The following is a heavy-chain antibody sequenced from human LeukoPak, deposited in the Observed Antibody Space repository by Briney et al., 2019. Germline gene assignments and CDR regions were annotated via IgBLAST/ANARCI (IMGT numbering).Heavy chain of an antibody. CDR1: GYSFTTVY. D-gene: IGHD3-10*01. CDR3: ARAVGYYFDY. Sequence: ASVKVSCRASGYSFTTVYMHWVRQASGQPPEWMGAIDPSGGTTRYAQKFQGRVTMTRDTSTSTVHMELSRLRYDDTAVYYCARAVGYYFDYWGQGTLVTVSS. V-gene: IGHV1-46*01. J-gene: IGHJ4*02. CDR2: IDPSGGTT.